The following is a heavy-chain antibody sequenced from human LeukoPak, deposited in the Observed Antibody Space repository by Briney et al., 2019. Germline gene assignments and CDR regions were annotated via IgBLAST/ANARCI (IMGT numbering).Heavy chain of an antibody. V-gene: IGHV3-21*01. J-gene: IGHJ3*02. CDR3: ARESSSGVLSADAFDI. CDR2: ISSSSSYI. Sequence: GGSLRLSCAASGFTFSSYSMNWVRQAPGKGLEWVSSISSSSSYIYYADSVKGRFTISRDNAKNSLYLQMNNLRAEDTAVYYCARESSSGVLSADAFDIWGQGTMVTVSS. D-gene: IGHD3-10*01. CDR1: GFTFSSYS.